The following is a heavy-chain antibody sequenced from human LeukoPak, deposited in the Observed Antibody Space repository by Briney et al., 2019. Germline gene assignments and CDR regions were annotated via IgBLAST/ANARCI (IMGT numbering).Heavy chain of an antibody. Sequence: SETLSLTCTVSGYSISSGYYWGWIRQPPGKGLEWIGSIYHSGSTYYNPSLKSRVTISVDTTKNQFSLKLSSVTAADTAVYYCARVTMIVVVMQQWAFDIWGQGTMVTVSS. V-gene: IGHV4-38-2*02. CDR1: GYSISSGYY. CDR2: IYHSGST. CDR3: ARVTMIVVVMQQWAFDI. D-gene: IGHD3-22*01. J-gene: IGHJ3*02.